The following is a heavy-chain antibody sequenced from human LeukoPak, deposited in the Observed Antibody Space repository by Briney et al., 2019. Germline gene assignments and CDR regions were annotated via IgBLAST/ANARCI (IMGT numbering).Heavy chain of an antibody. Sequence: GASVKVSCKASGGTFSSYAISWVRQAPGQGLEWMGRIIPIFGTANYAKKFQGRVTITTDESTSTAYMELSSLRSEDTAVYYCARDRRMEVGAADGNDYWGQGTLVTVSS. CDR1: GGTFSSYA. V-gene: IGHV1-69*05. J-gene: IGHJ4*02. CDR2: IIPIFGTA. D-gene: IGHD2-15*01. CDR3: ARDRRMEVGAADGNDY.